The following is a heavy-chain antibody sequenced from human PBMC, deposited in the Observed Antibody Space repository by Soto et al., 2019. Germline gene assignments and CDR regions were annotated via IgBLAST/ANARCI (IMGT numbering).Heavy chain of an antibody. V-gene: IGHV4-59*01. D-gene: IGHD1-20*01. J-gene: IGHJ4*02. CDR3: TRNNRNVAYLDY. CDR2: IYYSGST. Sequence: SETLSLTCTVSGGSISSYYWTWIRQPPGKGLEWIGYIYYSGSTNYNPSLESRVTMSVDTSKNQFSLKLSSVTAADTAVYYCTRNNRNVAYLDYWGQGTLVTVSS. CDR1: GGSISSYY.